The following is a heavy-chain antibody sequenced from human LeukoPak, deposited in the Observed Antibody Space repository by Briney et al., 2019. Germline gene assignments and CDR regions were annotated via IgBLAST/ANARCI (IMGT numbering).Heavy chain of an antibody. D-gene: IGHD3-3*01. V-gene: IGHV3-11*01. CDR1: GFTFSDYY. CDR2: ISSSGSTI. CDR3: ARDGFWSGYYPLTIFDY. J-gene: IGHJ4*02. Sequence: GGSLRLSCAASGFTFSDYYMSWIRQAPGKGLEWVSYISSSGSTIYYSDSVKGRFTISRDNAKNSLYLQMNSLRAEDTAVYYCARDGFWSGYYPLTIFDYWGQGTLVTVSS.